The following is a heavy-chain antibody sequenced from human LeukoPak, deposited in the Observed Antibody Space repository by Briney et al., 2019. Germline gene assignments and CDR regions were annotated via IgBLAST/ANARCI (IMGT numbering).Heavy chain of an antibody. CDR3: ARVYGVSAFDI. CDR1: GFIFSDYS. Sequence: GGSLRLSCAASGFIFSDYSMNWVRQFPGKGLEWVSYISSSGSIRYYADSVKGRFTISRDNAKNSLFLQMNSLRAEDTAVYYCARVYGVSAFDIWGQGTMVTVSS. D-gene: IGHD4-17*01. J-gene: IGHJ3*02. CDR2: ISSSGSIR. V-gene: IGHV3-48*01.